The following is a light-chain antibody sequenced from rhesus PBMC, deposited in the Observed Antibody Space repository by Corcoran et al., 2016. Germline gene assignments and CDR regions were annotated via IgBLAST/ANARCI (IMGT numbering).Light chain of an antibody. CDR3: QQYSNWWT. V-gene: IGKV3-42*01. CDR2: DAS. Sequence: EIGLTQSPATLSLSPGERATLSCKASQGVSRSLVWYQPKPDQAPRLLIYDASTRATGTPDSFSGSGSGTDFTLTLSCLEPEDVAVYSWQQYSNWWTFSQGTKVEI. J-gene: IGKJ1*01. CDR1: QGVSRS.